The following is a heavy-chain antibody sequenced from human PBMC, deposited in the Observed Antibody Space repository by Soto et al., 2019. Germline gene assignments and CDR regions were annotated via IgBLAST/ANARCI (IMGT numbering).Heavy chain of an antibody. CDR3: ARSFGVAAAGHFDS. V-gene: IGHV3-48*01. J-gene: IGHJ4*02. Sequence: GGSLRLSCAASGFTFSSYSMNWVRQAPGKGLEWVSYISSSSSTIYYADSVKGRFTISRDNAKNSLYLQMNSLRAEDTAVYYCARSFGVAAAGHFDSWGQGTLVTVSS. CDR2: ISSSSSTI. CDR1: GFTFSSYS. D-gene: IGHD6-13*01.